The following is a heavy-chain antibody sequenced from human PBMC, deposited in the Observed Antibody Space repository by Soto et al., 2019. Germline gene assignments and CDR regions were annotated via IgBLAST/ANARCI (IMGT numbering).Heavy chain of an antibody. D-gene: IGHD2-21*02. Sequence: QVQLVQSGAEEKKPGASVKVSCKASGYAFSSYAMHWVRQAPGQRLEWMGWINLGSGNTAYSQNFQDRITITRDKTASTVYMEQGSLRSEDTAVYYCARDGGDCGYRLIYYYYIGMDDWGQGTTVSVSS. J-gene: IGHJ6*02. V-gene: IGHV1-3*05. CDR3: ARDGGDCGYRLIYYYYIGMDD. CDR2: INLGSGNT. CDR1: GYAFSSYA.